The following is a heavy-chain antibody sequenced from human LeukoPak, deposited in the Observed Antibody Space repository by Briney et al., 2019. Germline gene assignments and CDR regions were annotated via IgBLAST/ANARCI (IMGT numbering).Heavy chain of an antibody. CDR2: IYYSGST. V-gene: IGHV4-39*07. CDR3: ARGLDYPTTRGYFDY. CDR1: GGSISSSSYY. J-gene: IGHJ4*02. Sequence: SETLSLTCTVSGGSISSSSYYWGWIRQPPGKGLDWIGSIYYSGSTYYNPSLKSRVTISVDTSKNQFSLKLSSVTAADTAVYYCARGLDYPTTRGYFDYWGQGTLVTVSS. D-gene: IGHD4-11*01.